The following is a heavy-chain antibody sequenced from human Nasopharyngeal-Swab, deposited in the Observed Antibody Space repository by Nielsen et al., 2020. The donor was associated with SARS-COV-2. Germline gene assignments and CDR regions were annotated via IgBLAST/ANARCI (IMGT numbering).Heavy chain of an antibody. V-gene: IGHV3-11*01. D-gene: IGHD3-10*01. CDR2: FSTSGISS. Sequence: GGSLRLSCTVSGGSISSSSYYWVWLPPAPGLGLVWVSYFSTSGISSDSADSVKGRFTISRDNANNLLYLQMNSPRGEDTAVYYCAREKGYQVLLDYYYHGLEVWGHGTAVIVSS. CDR3: AREKGYQVLLDYYYHGLEV. J-gene: IGHJ6*02. CDR1: GGSISSSSYY.